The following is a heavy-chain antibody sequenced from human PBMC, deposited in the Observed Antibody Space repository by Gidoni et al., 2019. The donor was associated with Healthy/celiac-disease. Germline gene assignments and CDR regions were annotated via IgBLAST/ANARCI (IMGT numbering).Heavy chain of an antibody. CDR1: GFTFSRYA. D-gene: IGHD6-13*01. CDR2: ISGSGGST. J-gene: IGHJ6*02. V-gene: IGHV3-23*01. Sequence: EVQLLESVGGLVQPVGSLRLSCAASGFTFSRYAMSWVRQAPGKGLEWVSAISGSGGSTYDADSVKGRFTISRDNSKNTLYLQMNSLRAEDTAVYYCAKFGSLAAASGLGMDVWGQGTTVTVSS. CDR3: AKFGSLAAASGLGMDV.